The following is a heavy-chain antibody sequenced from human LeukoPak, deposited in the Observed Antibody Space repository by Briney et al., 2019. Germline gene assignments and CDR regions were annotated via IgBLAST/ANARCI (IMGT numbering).Heavy chain of an antibody. Sequence: SETLSLTCTVSGGSISSSSYYWSWIRQPPGKGLEWIGYIYYSGSTNYNPSLKSRVTISVDTSKNQFSLKLSSVTAADTAVYYCARGNPRRVRGVITYYYMDVWGKGTTVTVSS. J-gene: IGHJ6*03. CDR2: IYYSGST. D-gene: IGHD3-10*01. V-gene: IGHV4-61*01. CDR1: GGSISSSSYY. CDR3: ARGNPRRVRGVITYYYMDV.